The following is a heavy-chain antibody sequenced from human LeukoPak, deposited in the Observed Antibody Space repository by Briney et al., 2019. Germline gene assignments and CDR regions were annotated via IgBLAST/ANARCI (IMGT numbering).Heavy chain of an antibody. CDR3: ARDSGYDCSGGSCYGPYFFDY. D-gene: IGHD2-15*01. CDR1: GGTFSSYA. J-gene: IGHJ4*02. V-gene: IGHV1-69*13. Sequence: SVKVSCKASGGTFSSYAISWVRQAPGQGLEWMGGIIPIFGTANYAQKFQGRVTITADESTSTAYMELSSLRSEDTAVYYCARDSGYDCSGGSCYGPYFFDYWGQGTLVTVSS. CDR2: IIPIFGTA.